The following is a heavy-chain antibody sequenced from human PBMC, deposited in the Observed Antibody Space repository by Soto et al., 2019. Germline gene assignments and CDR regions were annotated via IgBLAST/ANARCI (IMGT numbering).Heavy chain of an antibody. CDR3: ARDLRRYSYGRQDYYYYYGMDV. D-gene: IGHD5-18*01. Sequence: GASVKVSCKASGGTFGSYAISWVRQAPGQGLEWMGGIIPIFGTANYAQKFQGRVTITADESTSTAYMELSSLRSEDTAVYYCARDLRRYSYGRQDYYYYYGMDVWGQGTTVTVSS. V-gene: IGHV1-69*13. J-gene: IGHJ6*02. CDR2: IIPIFGTA. CDR1: GGTFGSYA.